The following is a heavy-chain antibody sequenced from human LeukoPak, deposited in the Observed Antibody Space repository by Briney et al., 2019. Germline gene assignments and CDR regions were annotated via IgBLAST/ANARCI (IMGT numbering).Heavy chain of an antibody. CDR2: ISSSSSYI. J-gene: IGHJ4*02. Sequence: GGSLRLSCAASGFTFSSYEMNWVRQAPGKGLEWVSSISSSSSYIYYADSVKGRFTISRDNAKNSLYLQMNSLRAEDTALYYCARVYYGDYEDPEDYWGQGTLVTVSS. D-gene: IGHD4-17*01. CDR1: GFTFSSYE. V-gene: IGHV3-21*04. CDR3: ARVYYGDYEDPEDY.